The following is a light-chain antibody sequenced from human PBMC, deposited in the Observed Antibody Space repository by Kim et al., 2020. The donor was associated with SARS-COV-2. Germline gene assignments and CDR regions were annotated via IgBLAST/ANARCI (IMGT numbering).Light chain of an antibody. Sequence: APGESATLPSRASQSVSSYLAWYQQKPGQAPRLLIYDASNRATGIPARFSGSGSGTDFTLTISSLEPEDFAVYYCQQRYNWPPITFGQGTRLEIK. CDR3: QQRYNWPPIT. J-gene: IGKJ5*01. CDR1: QSVSSY. V-gene: IGKV3-11*01. CDR2: DAS.